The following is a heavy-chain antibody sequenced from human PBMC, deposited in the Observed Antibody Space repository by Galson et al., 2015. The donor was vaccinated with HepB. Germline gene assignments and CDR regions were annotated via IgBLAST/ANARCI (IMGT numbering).Heavy chain of an antibody. V-gene: IGHV3-30*04. Sequence: SLRLSCAASGFTFSSYAIHWVRQAPGKGLEWVAVISYDGSDTYYADSVKGRFTISRDNSKNTLYLQMNSLRAEDTAVYYCARGPPPFVNYFDYWGQGTLVTVSS. J-gene: IGHJ4*02. CDR2: ISYDGSDT. CDR3: ARGPPPFVNYFDY. CDR1: GFTFSSYA.